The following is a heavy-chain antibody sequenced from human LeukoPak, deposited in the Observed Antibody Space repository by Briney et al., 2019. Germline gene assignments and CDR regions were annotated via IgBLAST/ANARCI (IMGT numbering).Heavy chain of an antibody. D-gene: IGHD3-10*01. J-gene: IGHJ4*02. Sequence: GGSLRLSCAASGFTVSSNYMSWVRQAPGKGLEWVSVIYSGGSTYYADSVKSRFTISRDNSKNTLYLQMNSLRAEDTAVYYCARVWFGELNFDYWGQGTLVTVSS. CDR1: GFTVSSNY. CDR2: IYSGGST. CDR3: ARVWFGELNFDY. V-gene: IGHV3-66*01.